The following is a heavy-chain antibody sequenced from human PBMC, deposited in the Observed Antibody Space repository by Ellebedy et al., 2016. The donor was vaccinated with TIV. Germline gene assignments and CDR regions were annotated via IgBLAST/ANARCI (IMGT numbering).Heavy chain of an antibody. J-gene: IGHJ3*02. CDR1: GFTFSSYS. CDR2: IKSKPDGWTA. D-gene: IGHD4-17*01. CDR3: ATDVPGNYGAPADAFDI. V-gene: IGHV3-15*01. Sequence: GGSLRLSXAASGFTFSSYSMNWVRQAPGKGLEWVGRIKSKPDGWTADYAAPVKGRFTISRDDLKTMVFLQMDSLKTEDTGVYYCATDVPGNYGAPADAFDIWGQGTKVTVSS.